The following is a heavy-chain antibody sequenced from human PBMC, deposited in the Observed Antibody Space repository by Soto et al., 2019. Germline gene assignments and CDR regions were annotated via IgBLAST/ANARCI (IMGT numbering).Heavy chain of an antibody. V-gene: IGHV3-30-3*01. Sequence: ESGGGVVQPGRSLRLSCAASGFTFSSYAMHWVRQAPGKGLEWVAVISYDGSNKYYADSVKGRFTISRDNSKNTLYLQMNSLRAEDTAVYYCARDQGGGGVVITSDWGQGTLVTVSS. CDR3: ARDQGGGGVVITSD. J-gene: IGHJ4*02. CDR1: GFTFSSYA. CDR2: ISYDGSNK. D-gene: IGHD3-3*01.